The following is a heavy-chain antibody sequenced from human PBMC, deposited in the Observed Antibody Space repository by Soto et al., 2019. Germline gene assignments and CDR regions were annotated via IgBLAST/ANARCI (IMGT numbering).Heavy chain of an antibody. Sequence: QVQLVESGGGVVQPGRSLRLSCAASGFTFSSYGMHWVRQAPGKGLEWVAVISYDGSNKYYADSVKGRFTISRDNSKNXXYXQXNSLRAEETAVYYCAKDIAYDSSGYYYALYYYGMDVWGQGTTVTVSS. V-gene: IGHV3-30*18. CDR2: ISYDGSNK. CDR1: GFTFSSYG. CDR3: AKDIAYDSSGYYYALYYYGMDV. D-gene: IGHD3-22*01. J-gene: IGHJ6*02.